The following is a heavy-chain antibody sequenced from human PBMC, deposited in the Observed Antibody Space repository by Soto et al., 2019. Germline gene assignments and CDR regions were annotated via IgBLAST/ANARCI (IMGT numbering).Heavy chain of an antibody. V-gene: IGHV3-48*02. CDR2: ISSSSSTI. D-gene: IGHD3-3*01. CDR3: ARDHTIFGVVYYYGMDV. Sequence: PGGSLRLSCAASGFTFSSYSMNWVRQAPGKGLEWVSYISSSSSTIYYADSVKGRFTISRDNAKNSLYLQMNSLRDEDTAVYYCARDHTIFGVVYYYGMDVWGQGTTVTVSS. CDR1: GFTFSSYS. J-gene: IGHJ6*02.